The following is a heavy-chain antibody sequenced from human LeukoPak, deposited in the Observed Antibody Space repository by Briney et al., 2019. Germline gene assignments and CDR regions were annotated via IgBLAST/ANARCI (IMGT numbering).Heavy chain of an antibody. D-gene: IGHD3-10*01. J-gene: IGHJ4*02. CDR3: ACSNMVRGLDY. Sequence: GGSLRLSCIASGFTLSSYEMSWIRQAPGKGLEWVSSVDYSGGDTHYADSVMGRFTISRDNAKNSLYLQMNSLRAEDTAVYYCACSNMVRGLDYWGQGTLVTVSS. CDR2: VDYSGGDT. CDR1: GFTLSSYE. V-gene: IGHV3-23*01.